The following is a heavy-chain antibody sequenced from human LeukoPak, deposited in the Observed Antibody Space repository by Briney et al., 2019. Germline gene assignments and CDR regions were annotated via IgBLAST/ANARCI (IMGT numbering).Heavy chain of an antibody. CDR3: ARLGSWELLGIAFDI. J-gene: IGHJ3*02. D-gene: IGHD1-26*01. V-gene: IGHV1-8*01. Sequence: ASVKVSCKASGYTFTSYDINWVRQATGQGLEWMGWLNPNSGNTGYAQKFQGRVTMTRNTSISTAYMELSSLRSEDTAVYYCARLGSWELLGIAFDIWGRGTMVTVSS. CDR2: LNPNSGNT. CDR1: GYTFTSYD.